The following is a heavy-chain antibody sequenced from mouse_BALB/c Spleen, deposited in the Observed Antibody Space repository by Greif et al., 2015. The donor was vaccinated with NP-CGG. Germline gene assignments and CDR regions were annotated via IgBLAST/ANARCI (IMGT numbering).Heavy chain of an antibody. CDR3: ARGGGTTAPFAY. V-gene: IGHV3-6*02. D-gene: IGHD1-2*01. CDR1: GYSITSGYY. Sequence: QSGPGLVKPSQSLSPTCSVTGYSITSGYYWNWIRQFPGNKLEWMGYISNDGSNNYNPSLKNRISITRDTSKNQFFLKLNSVTTEDTATYYCARGGGTTAPFAYWGQGTLVTVSA. J-gene: IGHJ3*01. CDR2: ISNDGSN.